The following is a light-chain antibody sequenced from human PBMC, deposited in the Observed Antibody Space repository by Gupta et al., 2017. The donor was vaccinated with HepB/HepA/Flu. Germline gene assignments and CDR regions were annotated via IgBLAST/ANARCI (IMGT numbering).Light chain of an antibody. Sequence: EVVLTQSPATLSLSPGERATLSCRASHNIGNFLAWYQQKPGQTPRLLIYDASNRATDIQARFSGTGSGTDFSLTLSSLEPEDFAIYYCQQRSDRPLMYTFGQGTKLEIK. J-gene: IGKJ2*01. V-gene: IGKV3-11*01. CDR1: HNIGNF. CDR2: DAS. CDR3: QQRSDRPLMYT.